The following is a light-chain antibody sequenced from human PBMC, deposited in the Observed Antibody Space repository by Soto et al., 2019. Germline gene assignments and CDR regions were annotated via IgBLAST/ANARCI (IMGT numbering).Light chain of an antibody. J-gene: IGLJ2*01. V-gene: IGLV2-14*01. CDR3: SSYTSSSTYVV. Sequence: QSALTQPASVSWSPGQSITISCTGTSSDVGGYNYVSWYQQHPGKAPKLMIYDVSNRPSGVSNRFSGSKSGNTASLTISGLQAEDEADDYCSSYTSSSTYVVFGGGTKLTVL. CDR1: SSDVGGYNY. CDR2: DVS.